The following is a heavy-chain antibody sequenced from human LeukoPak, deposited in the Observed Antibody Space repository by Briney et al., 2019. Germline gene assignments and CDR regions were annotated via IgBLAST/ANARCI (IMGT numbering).Heavy chain of an antibody. CDR3: ARILNPIYRMVRGVDFDY. Sequence: GASVKVSCKASGYTFTSYGISWVRQAPGQGLEWMGWISAYNGNTNYAQKLQGRVTMTTDTSTSTAYMELRSLRSDDTAVYYCARILNPIYRMVRGVDFDYWGQGTLVTVSS. CDR2: ISAYNGNT. V-gene: IGHV1-18*01. J-gene: IGHJ4*02. CDR1: GYTFTSYG. D-gene: IGHD3-10*01.